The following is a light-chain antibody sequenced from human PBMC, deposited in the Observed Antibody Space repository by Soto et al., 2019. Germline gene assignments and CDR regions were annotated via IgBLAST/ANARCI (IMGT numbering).Light chain of an antibody. CDR1: QSVGTY. Sequence: EIVLTQSPATLSLSPGERATLSCRASQSVGTYLVWYQQKPGQAPRLLIYDASSRATGIPARFSGSGSGTDFTLTISSLEPEDFAVYYCQQRSDWPPITFGQGTRLDIK. V-gene: IGKV3-11*01. J-gene: IGKJ5*01. CDR2: DAS. CDR3: QQRSDWPPIT.